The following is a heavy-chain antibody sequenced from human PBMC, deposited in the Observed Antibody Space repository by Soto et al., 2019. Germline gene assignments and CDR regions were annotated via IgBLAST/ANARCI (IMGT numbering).Heavy chain of an antibody. D-gene: IGHD6-13*01. Sequence: SETLSLTCAVYGGSFSGYYWRWIRQPPGKGLEWIGEINHSGSTNYNPSLKSRVTVLMDTSKNLFFLKVSSVTAADTAVYYCAREAGGISSAGEPYYYYGMDVWGQGTTVTVSS. CDR3: AREAGGISSAGEPYYYYGMDV. J-gene: IGHJ6*02. CDR1: GGSFSGYY. V-gene: IGHV4-34*01. CDR2: INHSGST.